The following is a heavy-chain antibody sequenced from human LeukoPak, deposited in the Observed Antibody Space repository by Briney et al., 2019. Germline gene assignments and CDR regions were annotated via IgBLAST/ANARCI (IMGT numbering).Heavy chain of an antibody. V-gene: IGHV3-30*04. Sequence: GGSLRLSCAASGFTFSSYVMHWVRQAPGKGLEWVEIISYDGSNEYYADSVKGRFTISRDNAKNSLYLQMNSLRAEDTALYYCAKDSRYSSGWASFDYWGQGTLVTVSS. CDR2: ISYDGSNE. J-gene: IGHJ4*02. CDR1: GFTFSSYV. CDR3: AKDSRYSSGWASFDY. D-gene: IGHD6-19*01.